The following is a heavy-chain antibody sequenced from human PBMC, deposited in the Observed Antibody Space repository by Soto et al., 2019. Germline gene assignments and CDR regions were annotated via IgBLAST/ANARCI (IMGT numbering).Heavy chain of an antibody. D-gene: IGHD2-2*01. CDR1: GGSSSSYY. V-gene: IGHV4-59*01. CDR2: IYYSGST. J-gene: IGHJ6*03. CDR3: ARVRAHCSSTSCYDAWYMDV. Sequence: SETLSLTWTVSGGSSSSYYWSWIRQPPGKGLEWIGYIYYSGSTNYNPSLKSRVTISVDTSKNQFSLKLSSVTAADTAVYYCARVRAHCSSTSCYDAWYMDVWGKGTTVTVSS.